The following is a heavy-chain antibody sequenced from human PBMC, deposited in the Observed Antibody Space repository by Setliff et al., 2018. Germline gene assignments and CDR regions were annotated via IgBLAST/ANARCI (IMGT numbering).Heavy chain of an antibody. J-gene: IGHJ4*02. CDR1: GYSISSGYY. CDR3: ASTIAAAGTAADY. CDR2: IYHSGST. D-gene: IGHD6-13*01. Sequence: PSETLSLTCAVSGYSISSGYYWGWTRQSPGTGLEWIGSIYHSGSTYYNPSLKSRVTISVDTSKNQFSLKLSSVTAADTAVYYCASTIAAAGTAADYWGQGTLVTVSS. V-gene: IGHV4-38-2*01.